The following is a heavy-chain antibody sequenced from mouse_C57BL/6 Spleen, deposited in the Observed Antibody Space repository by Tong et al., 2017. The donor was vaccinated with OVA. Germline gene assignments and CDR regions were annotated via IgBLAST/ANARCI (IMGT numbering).Heavy chain of an antibody. CDR2: IWSDGST. V-gene: IGHV2-6-1*01. CDR1: GFSLTSYG. D-gene: IGHD2-5*01. J-gene: IGHJ3*01. Sequence: VQLQESGPGLVAPSQSLSITCTVSGFSLTSYGVHWVRQPPGKGLEWLVVIWSDGSTTYNSALKSRLSISKDNSKSQVFLKMNSLQTDDTAMYYCARHDHYSNYVFAYWGQGTLVTVSA. CDR3: ARHDHYSNYVFAY.